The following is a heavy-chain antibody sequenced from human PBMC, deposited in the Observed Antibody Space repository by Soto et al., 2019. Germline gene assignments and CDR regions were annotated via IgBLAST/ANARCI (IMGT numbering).Heavy chain of an antibody. D-gene: IGHD5-18*01. CDR3: ARDSDSYGLDY. CDR2: ISAYNGNT. J-gene: IGHJ4*02. V-gene: IGHV1-18*01. Sequence: ASVKVSCKASGYTFTIYCISWVRQAPGQGLEWMGWISAYNGNTNYAQKLQGRVTMTTDTSTSTAYMELRSLRSDDTAVYYCARDSDSYGLDYWGQGTLVTVSS. CDR1: GYTFTIYC.